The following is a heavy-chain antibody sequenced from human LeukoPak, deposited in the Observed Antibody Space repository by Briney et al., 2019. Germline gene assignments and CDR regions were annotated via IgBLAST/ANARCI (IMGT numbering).Heavy chain of an antibody. J-gene: IGHJ6*02. Sequence: ASVKVSCKASGYTFTSYGISWVRQAPGKGLEWMGWISAYNGNTNYAQKLQGRVTMTTGTSTSTAYMELRSLRSDDTAVYYCARKYYDILTGPGGYYYYGMDVWGQGTTVTVSS. V-gene: IGHV1-18*01. CDR3: ARKYYDILTGPGGYYYYGMDV. D-gene: IGHD3-9*01. CDR2: ISAYNGNT. CDR1: GYTFTSYG.